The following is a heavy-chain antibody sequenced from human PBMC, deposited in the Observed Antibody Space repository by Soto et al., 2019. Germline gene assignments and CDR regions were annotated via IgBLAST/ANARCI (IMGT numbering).Heavy chain of an antibody. CDR3: ARRGGGGYSGYEFDY. CDR2: INHSGST. CDR1: GGSFSGYY. Sequence: SETLSLTCAVYGGSFSGYYWSWIRQPPGKGLEWIGEINHSGSTNYNPSLKSRVTISVDTSKNQFSLKLSSVTAADTAVYYCARRGGGGYSGYEFDYWGQGTLVTVSS. D-gene: IGHD5-12*01. V-gene: IGHV4-34*01. J-gene: IGHJ4*02.